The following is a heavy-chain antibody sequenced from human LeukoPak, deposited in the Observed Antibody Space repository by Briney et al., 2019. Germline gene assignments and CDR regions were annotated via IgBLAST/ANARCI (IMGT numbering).Heavy chain of an antibody. Sequence: GGSLRLSCAASGFTVSSNYMSWVRQAPGKGLEWVAVISYDGSNKYYADSVKGRFTISRDNSKNTLYLQMNSLRAEDTAVYYCARDMRAVAGTGPDYWGQGTLVTVSS. V-gene: IGHV3-30*03. D-gene: IGHD6-19*01. CDR2: ISYDGSNK. CDR3: ARDMRAVAGTGPDY. CDR1: GFTVSSNY. J-gene: IGHJ4*02.